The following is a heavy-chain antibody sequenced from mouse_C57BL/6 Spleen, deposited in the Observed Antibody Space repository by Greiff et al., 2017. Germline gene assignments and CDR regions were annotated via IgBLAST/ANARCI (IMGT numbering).Heavy chain of an antibody. CDR2: IRLKSDNYAT. Sequence: EVQRVESGGGLVQPGGSMKLSCVASGFTFSNYWMNWVRQSPEKGLEWVAQIRLKSDNYATHYAESVKGRFTISRDDSKSSVYLQMNNLRAEDTGIYYCTGTTVPWFAYWGQGTLVTVSA. D-gene: IGHD1-1*01. CDR3: TGTTVPWFAY. J-gene: IGHJ3*01. V-gene: IGHV6-3*01. CDR1: GFTFSNYW.